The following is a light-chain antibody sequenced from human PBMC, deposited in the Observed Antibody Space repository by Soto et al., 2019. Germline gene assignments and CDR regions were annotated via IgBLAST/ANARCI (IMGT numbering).Light chain of an antibody. CDR1: QSVSSN. J-gene: IGKJ1*01. CDR3: QQYNKWPQT. V-gene: IGKV3-15*01. CDR2: GAS. Sequence: EIVMTQSPATLSVSPGERATLSCRASQSVSSNLAWYQQKPGQAPRLLIYGASTRATGIPAMFSGSGSGTEFTLTISSLQSEDSAVYYCQQYNKWPQTFGQGTKVEIK.